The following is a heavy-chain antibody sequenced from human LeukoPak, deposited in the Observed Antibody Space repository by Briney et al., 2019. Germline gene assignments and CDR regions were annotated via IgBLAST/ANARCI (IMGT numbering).Heavy chain of an antibody. CDR2: IYYSGST. J-gene: IGHJ4*02. D-gene: IGHD2-2*01. CDR3: ARVGLQLEGDY. CDR1: GGSISSYY. V-gene: IGHV4-59*08. Sequence: KPSETLSLTCTVSGGSISSYYWSWIRQPPGKGLEWIGYIYYSGSTNYNPSLKSRVTISVDTSKNQFSLKLSSVTAADTAVYYCARVGLQLEGDYWGQGTLVTVSS.